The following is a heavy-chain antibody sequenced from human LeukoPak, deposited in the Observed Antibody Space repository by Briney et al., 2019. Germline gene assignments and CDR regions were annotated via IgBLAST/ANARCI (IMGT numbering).Heavy chain of an antibody. Sequence: GGSLRLSCAASGFTFNNYALSWVRQAPGKGLEWVSTISGSGGNTYYADSVKGRFTISRDISKNTLYLQMNSLRVEDTAVYYCARENYGSGSYRSDYWGQGTLVTVSS. CDR1: GFTFNNYA. J-gene: IGHJ4*02. CDR2: ISGSGGNT. CDR3: ARENYGSGSYRSDY. D-gene: IGHD3-10*01. V-gene: IGHV3-23*01.